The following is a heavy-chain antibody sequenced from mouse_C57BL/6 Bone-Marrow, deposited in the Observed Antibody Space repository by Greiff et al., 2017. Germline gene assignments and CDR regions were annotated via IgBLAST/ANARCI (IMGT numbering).Heavy chain of an antibody. CDR2: ISYDGSN. CDR1: GYSITSGYY. CDR3: ARDYYEYDWFAY. D-gene: IGHD2-4*01. V-gene: IGHV3-6*01. Sequence: ESGPGLVKPSQSLSLTCSVTGYSITSGYYWNWIRQFPGNKLEWMGYISYDGSNNYNTYFKNRISITLDTSKNQFFLKLNSVTTEDTATYYCARDYYEYDWFAYWGQGALVTVSA. J-gene: IGHJ3*01.